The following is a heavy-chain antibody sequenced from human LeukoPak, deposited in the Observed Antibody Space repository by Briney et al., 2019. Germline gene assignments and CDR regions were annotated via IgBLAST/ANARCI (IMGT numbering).Heavy chain of an antibody. D-gene: IGHD3-3*01. J-gene: IGHJ4*02. CDR2: ISSSGSTI. CDR3: AKYYDFWSGYLYYFDY. Sequence: GGSLRLSCAASGFTFSDYYMSWIRQAPGKGLEWVSYISSSGSTIYYADSVKGRFTISRDNSKNTLYLQMNSLRAEDTAVYYCAKYYDFWSGYLYYFDYWGQGTLVTVSS. V-gene: IGHV3-11*01. CDR1: GFTFSDYY.